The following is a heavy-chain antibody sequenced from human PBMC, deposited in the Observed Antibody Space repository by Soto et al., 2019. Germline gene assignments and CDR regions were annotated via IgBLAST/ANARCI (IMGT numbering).Heavy chain of an antibody. Sequence: SVKVSCKASGGTFSSYAISWVRQAPGQGLEWMGGIIPIFGTANYAQKFQGRVTITADESTSTAYMELSSLRSEDTAVYYCARDQGSFSGTTGTIWGLYNWFDPWGQGTLVTVSS. V-gene: IGHV1-69*13. CDR3: ARDQGSFSGTTGTIWGLYNWFDP. J-gene: IGHJ5*02. CDR1: GGTFSSYA. D-gene: IGHD1-1*01. CDR2: IIPIFGTA.